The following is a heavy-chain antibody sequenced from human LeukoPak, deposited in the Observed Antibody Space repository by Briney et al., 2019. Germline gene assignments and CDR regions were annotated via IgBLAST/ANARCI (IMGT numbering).Heavy chain of an antibody. V-gene: IGHV3-30*18. CDR3: VKFYPGSYPQLEY. CDR1: GFTFSRYG. J-gene: IGHJ4*02. D-gene: IGHD3-10*01. Sequence: GGSLRLSCVASGFTFSRYGMHWVRQAPGKGLEWVALISYDGSNKYYADSVKGRLTISRDNSKNTLYVQMNSLRVEDTAVYYCVKFYPGSYPQLEYWGQGTLVTVSS. CDR2: ISYDGSNK.